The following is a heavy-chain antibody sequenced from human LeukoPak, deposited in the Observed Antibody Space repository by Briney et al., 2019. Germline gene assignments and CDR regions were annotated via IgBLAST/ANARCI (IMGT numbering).Heavy chain of an antibody. CDR3: ARSGGGFWSGYYTDHYFDY. CDR2: IYYSGST. V-gene: IGHV4-39*07. CDR1: GGSISSSYY. J-gene: IGHJ4*02. D-gene: IGHD3-3*01. Sequence: PSETLSLTCTVSGGSISSSYYWGWIRQPPGKGLEWIGSIYYSGSTYYNPSLKSRVTISVDTSKNQFSLKLSSVTAADTAVYYCARSGGGFWSGYYTDHYFDYWGQGTLVTVSS.